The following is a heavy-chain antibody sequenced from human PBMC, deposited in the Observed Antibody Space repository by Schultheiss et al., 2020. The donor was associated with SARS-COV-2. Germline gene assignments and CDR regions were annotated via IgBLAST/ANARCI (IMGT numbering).Heavy chain of an antibody. CDR1: GFTFRNYW. Sequence: GGSLRLSCAASGFTFRNYWMHWVRQIPGKGLVWVSGISWNSGSRGYGDSVRGRFTISRDNAKNSLYLQMNSLRGDDTAFYYCGKGPYSSGWYPLDHWGQGTLVTVSS. J-gene: IGHJ4*02. CDR2: ISWNSGSR. D-gene: IGHD6-19*01. CDR3: GKGPYSSGWYPLDH. V-gene: IGHV3-9*01.